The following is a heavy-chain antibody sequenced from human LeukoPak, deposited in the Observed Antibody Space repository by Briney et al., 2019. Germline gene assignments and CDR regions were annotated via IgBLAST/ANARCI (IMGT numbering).Heavy chain of an antibody. J-gene: IGHJ3*02. CDR1: GGSISSSSYY. CDR3: ARNLGLYDAFDT. D-gene: IGHD7-27*01. V-gene: IGHV4-39*01. CDR2: IYYSGST. Sequence: SETLSLTCTVSGGSISSSSYYWGWIRQPPGKGLEWIGSIYYSGSTYYNPSLKSRVTISVDTSKNQFSLKLSSVTAADTAVYYCARNLGLYDAFDTWGQGTVVTVSS.